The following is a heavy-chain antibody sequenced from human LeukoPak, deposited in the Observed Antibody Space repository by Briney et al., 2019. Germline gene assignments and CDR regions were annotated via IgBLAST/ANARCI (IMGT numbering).Heavy chain of an antibody. CDR3: ARGRDSSGWYYNWFDP. V-gene: IGHV3-48*03. D-gene: IGHD6-19*01. J-gene: IGHJ5*02. CDR2: ISSSGTI. Sequence: PGGSLRLSCAASGFTFSSYEMNWVRQAPGKGLEWVSYISSSGTIYYADSVKGRFTISRDNAKNSLYLQMNSLRAEDTAVYYCARGRDSSGWYYNWFDPWGQGTLVTVSS. CDR1: GFTFSSYE.